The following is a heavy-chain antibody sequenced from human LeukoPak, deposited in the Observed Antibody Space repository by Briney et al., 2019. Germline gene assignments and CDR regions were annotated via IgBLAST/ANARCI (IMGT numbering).Heavy chain of an antibody. D-gene: IGHD3-10*01. CDR3: ARVMSRVRGVNYDY. V-gene: IGHV3-48*03. Sequence: PGGSLRLSCAASGFTFSSYEMNWVRQAPGKGLEWVSYISSSGSTIYYADSVKGRFTISRDNAKNSLYLQMNSLRAEDTSVYYCARVMSRVRGVNYDYWGQGTLVTVSS. CDR1: GFTFSSYE. J-gene: IGHJ4*02. CDR2: ISSSGSTI.